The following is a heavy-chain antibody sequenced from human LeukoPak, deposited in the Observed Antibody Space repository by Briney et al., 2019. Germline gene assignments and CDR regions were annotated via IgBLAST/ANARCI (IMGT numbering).Heavy chain of an antibody. CDR1: GFSFSVYE. CDR3: TTLTVASNFDY. V-gene: IGHV3-48*03. Sequence: PGGSLRPSCAASGFSFSVYEMHWVRQAPGRGLEWIADISGSDTSTYYADSVKGRFTISRDNAKNSLYLQMNRLRVEDTAVYYCTTLTVASNFDYWGQGTLVTVSS. J-gene: IGHJ4*02. D-gene: IGHD6-19*01. CDR2: ISGSDTST.